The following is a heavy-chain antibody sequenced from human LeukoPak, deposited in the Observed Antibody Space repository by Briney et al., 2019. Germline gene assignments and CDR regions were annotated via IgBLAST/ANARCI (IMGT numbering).Heavy chain of an antibody. CDR1: GFTFSTYA. J-gene: IGHJ4*02. Sequence: PGGSLRLSCAASGFTFSTYAMHWVRQAPGKGLEYVSSISSNGGSTYYANSVKGRFTISRDNSKNTLYLQMGSLRAEDMAVYYCAREHNSGWYNFWGQGTLVTVSS. CDR2: ISSNGGST. D-gene: IGHD6-19*01. CDR3: AREHNSGWYNF. V-gene: IGHV3-64*01.